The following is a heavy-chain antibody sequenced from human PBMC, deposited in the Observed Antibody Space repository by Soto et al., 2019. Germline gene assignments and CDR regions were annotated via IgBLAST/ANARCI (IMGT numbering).Heavy chain of an antibody. CDR3: APHVSCSGGSCQYDAFAI. V-gene: IGHV3-23*01. CDR2: ITADGGT. Sequence: EVQVLESGGGLVQPGGSLRLSCEGSGFTVSSHAMTWIRQAPGKGPEWVSTITADGGTYYADSVKGRFAMSRDTSESTLYLQMNSLGAEATAAYYCAPHVSCSGGSCQYDAFAIRGQGTMVTVSS. J-gene: IGHJ3*02. D-gene: IGHD2-15*01. CDR1: GFTVSSHA.